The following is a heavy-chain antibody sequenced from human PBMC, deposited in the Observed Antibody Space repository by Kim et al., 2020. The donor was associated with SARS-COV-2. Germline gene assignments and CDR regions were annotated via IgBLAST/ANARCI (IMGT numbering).Heavy chain of an antibody. D-gene: IGHD5-18*01. CDR1: GYSFTSYW. CDR2: IYPGDSDT. Sequence: GESLKISCKGSGYSFTSYWIGWVRQMPGKGLEWMGIIYPGDSDTRYSPSFQGQVTISADKSISTAYLQWSSLKASDTAMYYCARQRGGYSYVAYYYYGMDVWGQGTTVTVSS. V-gene: IGHV5-51*01. J-gene: IGHJ6*02. CDR3: ARQRGGYSYVAYYYYGMDV.